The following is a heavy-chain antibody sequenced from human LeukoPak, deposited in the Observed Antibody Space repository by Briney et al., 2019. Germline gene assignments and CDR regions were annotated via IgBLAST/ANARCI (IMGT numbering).Heavy chain of an antibody. CDR1: GFTVSSNY. CDR3: ARGDSYDTTIDY. D-gene: IGHD5-12*01. Sequence: PGGSLRLSCAASGFTVSSNYMSWVRQAPGKGLEWVSAIYSGGSTYYADSVKGRFTISRDNSKSTLYLQMNSLRAEDTAVYYCARGDSYDTTIDYWGQGTLVTVSS. J-gene: IGHJ4*02. CDR2: IYSGGST. V-gene: IGHV3-66*02.